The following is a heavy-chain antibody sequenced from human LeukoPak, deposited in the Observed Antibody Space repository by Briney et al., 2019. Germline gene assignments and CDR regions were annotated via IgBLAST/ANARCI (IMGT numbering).Heavy chain of an antibody. D-gene: IGHD6-13*01. CDR1: GGTFSCYA. V-gene: IGHV1-69*05. J-gene: IGHJ6*03. CDR3: ARDLGTGSSWSNYYYMDV. CDR2: IMPIFGTA. Sequence: SVKDSCKASGGTFSCYAISWVRQAPGQGLEWMGGIMPIFGTANYAQKFQGRVTITTDESTSTAYMELSSLRSEDTAVYYCARDLGTGSSWSNYYYMDVWGKGTTVTVSS.